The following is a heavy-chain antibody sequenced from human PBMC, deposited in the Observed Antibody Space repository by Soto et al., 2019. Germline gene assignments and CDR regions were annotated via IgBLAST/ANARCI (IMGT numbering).Heavy chain of an antibody. J-gene: IGHJ2*01. Sequence: QVQLQESGPGLVKPSQTLSLTCTVSGGSISSGGYYWSWIRQHPGKGRKWIGYIYYSGSTCYNPSLRSRVTISVDTSKSQCSLKLNSVTAAVTAVYYCARDPSGNSNDWYFDLWGRGTLVTVSS. CDR2: IYYSGST. CDR3: ARDPSGNSNDWYFDL. CDR1: GGSISSGGYY. V-gene: IGHV4-31*03. D-gene: IGHD2-21*02.